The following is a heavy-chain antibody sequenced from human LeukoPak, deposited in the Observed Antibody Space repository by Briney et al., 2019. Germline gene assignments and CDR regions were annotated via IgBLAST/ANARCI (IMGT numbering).Heavy chain of an antibody. CDR1: SDSFSLYY. Sequence: SETLSLTCTVSSDSFSLYYWSWIRQPAGKGLEWIGRIYTSGSTYYNPSLKSRVTISVDTSKNQFSLKLSSVTAADTAMYYCARLRRVGATPFDYWGQGTLVTVSS. CDR3: ARLRRVGATPFDY. V-gene: IGHV4-4*07. CDR2: IYTSGST. D-gene: IGHD1-26*01. J-gene: IGHJ4*02.